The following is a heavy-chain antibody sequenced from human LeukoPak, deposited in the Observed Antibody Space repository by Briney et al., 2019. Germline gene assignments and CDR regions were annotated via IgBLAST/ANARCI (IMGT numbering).Heavy chain of an antibody. Sequence: ASVKVSCKASGYTFTSYAMHWVRQAPGQRLEWMGWINAGNGNTKYSQKFQGRVTITRDTSASTAYMELSSLRSEDTAVYYCARDLSIPPFSTGLSYWGQGTLVTVSA. CDR2: INAGNGNT. CDR1: GYTFTSYA. D-gene: IGHD2-21*01. CDR3: ARDLSIPPFSTGLSY. V-gene: IGHV1-3*01. J-gene: IGHJ4*02.